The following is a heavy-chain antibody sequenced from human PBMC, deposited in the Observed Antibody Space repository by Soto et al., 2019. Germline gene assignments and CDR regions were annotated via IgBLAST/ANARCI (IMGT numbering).Heavy chain of an antibody. J-gene: IGHJ4*02. Sequence: GESLKISCADSGFTFSTFAMHWFRQAPGKGLEWVAVISYDATNKFYADSVKGRFTISRDNSENTLYLQMTSLRSENTAVYYCARAPTSRLDYWGQGTLVTAPQ. CDR3: ARAPTSRLDY. CDR2: ISYDATNK. CDR1: GFTFSTFA. V-gene: IGHV3-30-3*01.